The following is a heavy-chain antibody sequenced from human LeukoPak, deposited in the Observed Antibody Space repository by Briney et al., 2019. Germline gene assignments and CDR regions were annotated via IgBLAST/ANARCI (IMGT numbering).Heavy chain of an antibody. CDR1: GGSISSSSYY. Sequence: SETLSLTCTVSGGSISSSSYYWGWIRQPPGKGLEWIGSIYYSGSTYYNPSLKSRVTISVDTSKNQFSLKLSSVTAADTAVYYCARDRSGSYYNPPDYWGQGTLVTVSS. CDR2: IYYSGST. V-gene: IGHV4-39*07. J-gene: IGHJ4*02. D-gene: IGHD3-10*01. CDR3: ARDRSGSYYNPPDY.